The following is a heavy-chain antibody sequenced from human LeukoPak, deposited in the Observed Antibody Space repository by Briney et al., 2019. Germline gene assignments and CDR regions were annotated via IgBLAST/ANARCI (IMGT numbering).Heavy chain of an antibody. J-gene: IGHJ4*02. V-gene: IGHV3-21*01. CDR3: ARVMDTAMDIDY. Sequence: GGSLRLSCAASGFTFSSYSMNWVRQAPGKGLEWVSSISSSSSYIYYADSVKGRFTISRDNAKNSLYLQMNSLRAEDTAVYYCARVMDTAMDIDYWGQGILVTVSS. D-gene: IGHD5-18*01. CDR1: GFTFSSYS. CDR2: ISSSSSYI.